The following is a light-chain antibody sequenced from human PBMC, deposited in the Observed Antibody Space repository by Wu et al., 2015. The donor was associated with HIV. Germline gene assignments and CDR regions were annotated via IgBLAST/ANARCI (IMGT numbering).Light chain of an antibody. V-gene: IGKV3-11*01. CDR2: DTS. CDR1: QSVSRH. J-gene: IGKJ3*01. CDR3: QQRSNWPPEFT. Sequence: PGERATLSCRASQSVSRHLAWYQQKPGQSPRLLIYDTSNRATGIPARFSGSGSGADFTLTISTLEPEDFAVYYCQQRSNWPPEFTFGPGTKVNIK.